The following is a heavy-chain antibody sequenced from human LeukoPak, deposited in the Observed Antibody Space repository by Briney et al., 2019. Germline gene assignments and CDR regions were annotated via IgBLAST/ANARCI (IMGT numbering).Heavy chain of an antibody. CDR2: IYSGGST. V-gene: IGHV3-66*01. D-gene: IGHD6-6*01. J-gene: IGHJ4*02. CDR1: GFTVSSNY. CDR3: ARAISSSSDY. Sequence: TGGSLRLSCAASGFTVSSNYMSWVRQAPGKGLEWVSVIYSGGSTYYADSVKGRFTISRDNSKNTLYLQMNSLRAEDTAVYYCARAISSSSDYWGQGTLVTVSS.